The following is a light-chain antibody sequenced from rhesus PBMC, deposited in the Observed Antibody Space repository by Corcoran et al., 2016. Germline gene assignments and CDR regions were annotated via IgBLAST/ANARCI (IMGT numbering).Light chain of an antibody. J-gene: IGKJ4*01. V-gene: IGKV6-55*01. CDR3: QQSSSFPLT. CDR2: YAS. CDR1: QSIGSS. Sequence: EIVLTQSPAFQSVTLKEKVTITCQASQSIGSSLHWYQQKPHQSPTLLIKYASQSISGVPSRFSGSGSGTDFTLTINSLEAEDAATYYCQQSSSFPLTFGGGTKVELK.